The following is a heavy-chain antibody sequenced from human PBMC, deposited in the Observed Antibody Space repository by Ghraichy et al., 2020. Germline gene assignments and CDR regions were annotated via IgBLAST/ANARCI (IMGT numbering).Heavy chain of an antibody. CDR3: ARDRYYYDSSGYQDY. D-gene: IGHD3-22*01. V-gene: IGHV3-21*01. CDR1: GFTFSSYS. J-gene: IGHJ4*01. CDR2: ISSSSSYI. Sequence: GGSLRLSCAASGFTFSSYSMNWVRQAPGKGLEWVSSISSSSSYIYYADSVKGRFTISRDNAKNSLYLQMNSLRAEDTAVYYCARDRYYYDSSGYQDYWGHGTLVTVSS.